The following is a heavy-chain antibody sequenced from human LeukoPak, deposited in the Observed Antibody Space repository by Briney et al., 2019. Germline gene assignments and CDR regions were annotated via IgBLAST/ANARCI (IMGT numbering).Heavy chain of an antibody. J-gene: IGHJ4*02. V-gene: IGHV4-59*11. CDR3: ARSAHGYNPFSFDY. CDR2: IYYSGST. Sequence: AEPLSLPCTVWGGPISSHHWSWIGPPPGKGLEWIGYIYYSGSTHYTPSLKSRVTISVDTSKTQFPLKLRSVTAADTAVYYCARSAHGYNPFSFDYWGQGTLVTVSS. D-gene: IGHD5-24*01. CDR1: GGPISSHH.